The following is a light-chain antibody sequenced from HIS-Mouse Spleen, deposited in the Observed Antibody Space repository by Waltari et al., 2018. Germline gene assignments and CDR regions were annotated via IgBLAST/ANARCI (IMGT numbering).Light chain of an antibody. J-gene: IGLJ2*01. V-gene: IGLV3-10*01. Sequence: SYELTQPPSVSVSPGQTARITCSGDALPKKYAYWYKQKSGQAPVLVIYEDSKRPSGMPGRFSGSSSGKMATLTISGAQVEDEADYYCYSTDSSGNHRVFGGGTKLTVL. CDR3: YSTDSSGNHRV. CDR2: EDS. CDR1: ALPKKY.